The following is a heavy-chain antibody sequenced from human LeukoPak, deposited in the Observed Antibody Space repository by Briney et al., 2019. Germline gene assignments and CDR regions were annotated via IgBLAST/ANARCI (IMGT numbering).Heavy chain of an antibody. CDR3: ARVRLGYYGSGSSPTFDY. Sequence: SQTLSLTCAISGDSVSSSSAAWNWIRQSPSRGLEWLGRTYYRSKWYNDYAVSVKSRITINPDTSKNQFSLQLNSVTPEDTAVYYCARVRLGYYGSGSSPTFDYWGQGTLVTVSS. J-gene: IGHJ4*02. CDR2: TYYRSKWYN. CDR1: GDSVSSSSAA. D-gene: IGHD3-10*01. V-gene: IGHV6-1*01.